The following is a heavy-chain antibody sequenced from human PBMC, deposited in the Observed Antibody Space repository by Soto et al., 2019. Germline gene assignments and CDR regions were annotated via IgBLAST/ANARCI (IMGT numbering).Heavy chain of an antibody. D-gene: IGHD3-10*01. Sequence: QVQLQESGPGLVRPSQTLSLSCTVSGGSISNSANHWSWIRQHPGEGLEWIGYIYYSGGTYYSPSLKGRVTMSIDAPKNQFSLQLSAVTAADTAVYYCAKGVRGVPNRFDPWGQGTLVTVSS. CDR2: IYYSGGT. V-gene: IGHV4-31*03. CDR3: AKGVRGVPNRFDP. J-gene: IGHJ5*02. CDR1: GGSISNSANH.